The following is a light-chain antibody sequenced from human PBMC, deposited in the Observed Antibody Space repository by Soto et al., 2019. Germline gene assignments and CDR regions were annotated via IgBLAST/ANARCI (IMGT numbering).Light chain of an antibody. V-gene: IGLV2-14*01. CDR2: DVK. CDR3: SSYTTIGTVV. J-gene: IGLJ3*02. CDR1: SSDVGANDY. Sequence: QSALTQPASVSGSPGQSITISSTGTSSDVGANDYVSWYQQYPGKVPKLMIFDVKKRPSGVSNRFSGSKSGNTASLTISGLQADDEADYYCSSYTTIGTVVFGGGTKVTVL.